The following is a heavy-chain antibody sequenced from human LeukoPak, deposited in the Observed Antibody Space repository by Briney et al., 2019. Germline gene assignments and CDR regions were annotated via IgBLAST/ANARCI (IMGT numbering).Heavy chain of an antibody. CDR2: TSGSGTPI. D-gene: IGHD6-19*01. J-gene: IGHJ6*02. CDR1: GFTFSDFF. CDR3: AREWVVVAAYSGGMDV. Sequence: GGSLRLSCAASGFTFSDFFMSWVRQAPGKGLEWVSYTSGSGTPIYYADSVKGRFTVSRDNAKNALYLQMNSLRADDTAVYYCAREWVVVAAYSGGMDVWGQGTTVTVSS. V-gene: IGHV3-11*01.